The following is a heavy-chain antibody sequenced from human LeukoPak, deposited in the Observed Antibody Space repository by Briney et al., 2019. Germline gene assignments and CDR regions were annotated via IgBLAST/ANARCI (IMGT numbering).Heavy chain of an antibody. CDR1: GYTFTSYS. V-gene: IGHV1-46*01. Sequence: ASVKVSCKASGYTFTSYSMHWVRQAPGQGLEWMGIIDPNGGSTRFEQRFQGRVTMTRDTSTSTVYMDLSSLRSEDTAVYYCARAVPGFYYYGMDVWGQGTTVTVSS. CDR3: ARAVPGFYYYGMDV. CDR2: IDPNGGST. J-gene: IGHJ6*02. D-gene: IGHD4-17*01.